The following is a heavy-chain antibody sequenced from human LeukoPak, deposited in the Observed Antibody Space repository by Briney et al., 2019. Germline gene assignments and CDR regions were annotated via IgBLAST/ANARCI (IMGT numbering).Heavy chain of an antibody. V-gene: IGHV4-39*01. CDR1: GGSISSSSYY. D-gene: IGHD3-22*01. J-gene: IGHJ4*02. CDR2: IYYSGST. CDR3: ASVRNYYDSSGYYFFDY. Sequence: PSETLSLTCTVSGGSISSSSYYWGWIRQPPGKGLEWSGSIYYSGSTYYNPSLKSRVTISVDTSKNQFSLKLSSVTAADTAVYYCASVRNYYDSSGYYFFDYWGQGTLVTVSS.